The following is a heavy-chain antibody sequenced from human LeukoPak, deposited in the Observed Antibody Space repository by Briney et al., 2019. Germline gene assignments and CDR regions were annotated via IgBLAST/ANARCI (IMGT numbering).Heavy chain of an antibody. CDR2: IKEDGSEI. V-gene: IGHV3-7*01. CDR1: AFTFSNYW. Sequence: GGSLRLSCAASAFTFSNYWMSWVRQAPGKGLEWVANIKEDGSEINYVDSVKGRFTISRDNAKNSLYLQMNSLRVDDTAVYYCARDRGYSTFDYWGQGALVTVSS. CDR3: ARDRGYSTFDY. J-gene: IGHJ4*02. D-gene: IGHD4-23*01.